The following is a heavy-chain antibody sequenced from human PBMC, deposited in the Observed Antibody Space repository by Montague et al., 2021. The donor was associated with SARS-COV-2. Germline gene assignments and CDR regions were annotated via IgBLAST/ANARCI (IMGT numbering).Heavy chain of an antibody. CDR1: GFSLSTSGMR. CDR3: ARRTYDILTGYDYGMDV. V-gene: IGHV2-70*04. D-gene: IGHD3-9*01. Sequence: VKPTQTLTLTCTFSGFSLSTSGMRVGWIRQPPGKALEWLARIDWDDDKYYSTSLKTRLTISKDTSKNQVVLTMTNMDPVDTATYYCARRTYDILTGYDYGMDVWGQGTTVTVSS. CDR2: IDWDDDK. J-gene: IGHJ6*02.